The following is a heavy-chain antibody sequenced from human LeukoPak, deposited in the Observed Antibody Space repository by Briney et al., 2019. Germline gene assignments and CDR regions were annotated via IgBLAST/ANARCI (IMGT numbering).Heavy chain of an antibody. Sequence: PGRSLRLSCAASGFTFDDYAMHWVRQAPGKGLEWVAFIRHDGSNKYYADSVKGRFTISRDNAKNSLYLQMNSLRAEDTALYYCAKDIRSATGGYSYGGYDYWGQGTLVTVSS. CDR2: IRHDGSNK. CDR1: GFTFDDYA. V-gene: IGHV3-30*02. J-gene: IGHJ4*02. CDR3: AKDIRSATGGYSYGGYDY. D-gene: IGHD5-18*01.